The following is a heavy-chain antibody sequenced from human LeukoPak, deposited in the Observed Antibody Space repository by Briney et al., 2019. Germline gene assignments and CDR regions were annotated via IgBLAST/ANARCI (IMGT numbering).Heavy chain of an antibody. Sequence: SETLSLTCTVSGGSISSSSYYWGWIRQPPGRGLEWIGSIYYSGSTYYNPSLKSRVTISVDTSKNQFSLKLSSVTAADTAVYYCARETGLSNISSTEFCFEYWGQGTLVTVSS. CDR2: IYYSGST. J-gene: IGHJ4*02. CDR3: ARETGLSNISSTEFCFEY. V-gene: IGHV4-39*07. D-gene: IGHD2/OR15-2a*01. CDR1: GGSISSSSYY.